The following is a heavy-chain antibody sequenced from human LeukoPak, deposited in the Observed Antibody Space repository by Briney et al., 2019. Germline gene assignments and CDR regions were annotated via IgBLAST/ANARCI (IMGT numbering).Heavy chain of an antibody. Sequence: PSETLSLTCVVSGFSISSGYYWGWIRQPPGKGLEWIANIHVSGTTFYNSSLNSRVAISIDTSKNQLSLKLSSVTAADTAVYFCAREAERRIVNWGRGTLVAVSS. CDR1: GFSISSGYY. CDR3: AREAERRIVN. D-gene: IGHD1-1*01. J-gene: IGHJ4*02. CDR2: IHVSGTT. V-gene: IGHV4-38-2*02.